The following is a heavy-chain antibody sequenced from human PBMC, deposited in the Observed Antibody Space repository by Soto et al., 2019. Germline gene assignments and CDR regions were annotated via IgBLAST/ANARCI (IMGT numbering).Heavy chain of an antibody. Sequence: SVKVSCKASGGTFSRYAINWVRQAPGQGLEWMGGIIPMFGTANYAQKFQGRVTITADESTNTGYMELRSLISEDTAVYYCARDGTLYDSSGYYYLYWGQGTLVTVPQ. J-gene: IGHJ4*02. D-gene: IGHD3-22*01. CDR3: ARDGTLYDSSGYYYLY. CDR2: IIPMFGTA. V-gene: IGHV1-69*13. CDR1: GGTFSRYA.